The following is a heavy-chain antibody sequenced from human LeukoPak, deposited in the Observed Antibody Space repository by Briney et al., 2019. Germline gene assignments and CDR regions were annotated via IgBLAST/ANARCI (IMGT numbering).Heavy chain of an antibody. CDR3: ARGRLVSSQPFDY. CDR2: INHSGST. Sequence: SETLSLTCAVYGGSFSGYYWNWIRQSPGKGLEWIGEINHSGSTNYNPSLKSRVTISADTSKNQFSLKLSSVTAADTAVYYCARGRLVSSQPFDYWGQGTLVTVSS. CDR1: GGSFSGYY. V-gene: IGHV4-34*01. J-gene: IGHJ4*02. D-gene: IGHD6-6*01.